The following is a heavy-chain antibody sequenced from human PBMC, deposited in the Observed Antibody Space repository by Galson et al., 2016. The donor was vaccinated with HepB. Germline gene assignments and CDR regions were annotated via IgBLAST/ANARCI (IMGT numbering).Heavy chain of an antibody. CDR1: GFIFSTYN. V-gene: IGHV3-48*01. CDR2: ISSTSTTI. CDR3: ARDYGLGELNYYYYGMDV. J-gene: IGHJ6*02. Sequence: SLRLSCAASGFIFSTYNMNWVRQAPGKGLQWVSYISSTSTTIYYADSVKGRFTISRDNAKNSLYLQMNSLTAQDTAIYYCARDYGLGELNYYYYGMDVWGQGTTVTVSS. D-gene: IGHD1-26*01.